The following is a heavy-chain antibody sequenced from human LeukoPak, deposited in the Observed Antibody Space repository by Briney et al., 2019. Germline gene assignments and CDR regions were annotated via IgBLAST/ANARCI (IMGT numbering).Heavy chain of an antibody. V-gene: IGHV3-30*02. D-gene: IGHD3-10*01. J-gene: IGHJ3*02. Sequence: GGPLRLSCAASGFTFSSYGMHWVRQAPGKGLEWVAFIRYDGSNKYYADSVKGRFTISRDNSKNTLYLQMNSLRAEDTAVYYCAKAQGSGSYYNAFDIWGQGTMVTVSS. CDR1: GFTFSSYG. CDR3: AKAQGSGSYYNAFDI. CDR2: IRYDGSNK.